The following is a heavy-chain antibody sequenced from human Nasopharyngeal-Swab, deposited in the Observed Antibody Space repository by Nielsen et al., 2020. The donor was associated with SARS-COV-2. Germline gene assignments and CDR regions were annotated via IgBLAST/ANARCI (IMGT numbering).Heavy chain of an antibody. V-gene: IGHV3-74*01. CDR2: VNSDGSRS. J-gene: IGHJ4*02. CDR3: ARDFDKTGD. Sequence: GESLKISCAASGFSFSDSWIHWVRQSPGKGLQWVSRVNSDGSRSGYADSVRGRFTISSDNARNTVYLQMSSLRVEDTAVYYCARDFDKTGDWGQGTLVTVSS. CDR1: GFSFSDSW. D-gene: IGHD7-27*01.